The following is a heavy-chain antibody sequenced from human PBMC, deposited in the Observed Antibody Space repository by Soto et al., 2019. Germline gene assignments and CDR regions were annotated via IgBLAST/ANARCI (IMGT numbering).Heavy chain of an antibody. CDR3: VRPGIGYVPGFVDV. J-gene: IGHJ6*02. Sequence: SETLSLTCTISGGSISSGDYYWSWIRQPPGKALEWIGYIYYDESTYYNPSLESRVTISIDTSKSQFSLNLSSVTAADTAVYYCVRPGIGYVPGFVDVWGQVTTVT. CDR1: GGSISSGDYY. CDR2: IYYDEST. D-gene: IGHD5-12*01. V-gene: IGHV4-30-4*01.